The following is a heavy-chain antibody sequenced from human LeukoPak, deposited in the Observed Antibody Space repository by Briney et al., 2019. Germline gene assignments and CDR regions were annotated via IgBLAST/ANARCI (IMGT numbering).Heavy chain of an antibody. CDR3: ARKGLLWFGELLRNWFDP. CDR1: GGSFSGYY. D-gene: IGHD3-10*01. Sequence: SETLSLTCAVYGGSFSGYYWSWIRQPPGKGLEWIGEINHSESTNYNPSLKSRVTISVDTSKNQFSLKLSSVTAADTAVYYCARKGLLWFGELLRNWFDPWGQGTLVTVSS. J-gene: IGHJ5*02. V-gene: IGHV4-34*01. CDR2: INHSEST.